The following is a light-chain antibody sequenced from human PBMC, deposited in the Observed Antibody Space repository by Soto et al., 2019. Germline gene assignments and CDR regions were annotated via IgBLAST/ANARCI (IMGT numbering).Light chain of an antibody. CDR2: DVS. CDR3: SSYTSTNTRVV. V-gene: IGLV2-14*03. CDR1: SSDIGTYTF. J-gene: IGLJ3*02. Sequence: QSALTQPASVSGSPGQSIIISCTGTSSDIGTYTFVSWYQQHPGKAPKLMLYDVSNRPSGVSDRFSGDKSGNTASLTISGLQAEDEAHYYCSSYTSTNTRVVFGGGTKVTVL.